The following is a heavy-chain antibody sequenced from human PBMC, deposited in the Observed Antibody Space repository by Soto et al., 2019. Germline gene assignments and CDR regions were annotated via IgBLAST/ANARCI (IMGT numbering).Heavy chain of an antibody. Sequence: GGSLRLSCAASGFTFSRNSMNWVRQAPGKGLEWVSYISSSSSTIYYADSVKGRFTISRDNAKNSLYLQMNSLRAEDTAVYYCASAYYDFWSGSGTNWFDTWGQGTLVTVSS. V-gene: IGHV3-48*01. CDR2: ISSSSSTI. D-gene: IGHD3-3*01. CDR1: GFTFSRNS. J-gene: IGHJ5*02. CDR3: ASAYYDFWSGSGTNWFDT.